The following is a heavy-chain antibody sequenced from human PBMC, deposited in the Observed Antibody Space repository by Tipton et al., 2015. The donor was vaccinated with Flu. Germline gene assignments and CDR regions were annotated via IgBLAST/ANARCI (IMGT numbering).Heavy chain of an antibody. CDR3: ARDVLNYYGSGSTDY. J-gene: IGHJ4*02. CDR2: IYYSGST. CDR1: GGSISSSSYY. D-gene: IGHD3-10*01. Sequence: LRLSCTVSGGSISSSSYYWGWIRQPPGKGLEWIGSIYYSGSTYYNPSLKSRVTISVDTSKNQFSPKLSSVTAADTAVYYCARDVLNYYGSGSTDYWGQGTLVTVSS. V-gene: IGHV4-39*07.